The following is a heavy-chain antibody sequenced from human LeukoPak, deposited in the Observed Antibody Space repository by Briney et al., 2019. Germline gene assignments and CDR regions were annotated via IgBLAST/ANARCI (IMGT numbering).Heavy chain of an antibody. CDR1: GFTFSSYA. CDR2: ISYDGSNK. Sequence: GRSLRLSCAASGFTFSSYAMHWVRQAPGKGLEWVAVISYDGSNKYYADSVKGRFTISRDNSKNTLYLQMNSLRAEDTAVYYCARASTAMVDFDYWGQGTLVTVSS. CDR3: ARASTAMVDFDY. J-gene: IGHJ4*02. V-gene: IGHV3-30-3*01. D-gene: IGHD5-18*01.